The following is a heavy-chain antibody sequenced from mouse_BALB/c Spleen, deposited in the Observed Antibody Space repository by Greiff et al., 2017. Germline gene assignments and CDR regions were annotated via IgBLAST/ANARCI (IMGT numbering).Heavy chain of an antibody. V-gene: IGHV14-3*02. CDR1: GFNIKDTY. Sequence: LKESGAELVKPGASVKLSCTASGFNIKDTYMHWVKQRPEQGLEWIGRIDPANGNTKYDPKFQGKATITADTSSNTAYLQLSSLTSEDTAVYYCAREGNYLYYAMDYWGQGTSVTVSS. D-gene: IGHD2-1*01. CDR2: IDPANGNT. CDR3: AREGNYLYYAMDY. J-gene: IGHJ4*01.